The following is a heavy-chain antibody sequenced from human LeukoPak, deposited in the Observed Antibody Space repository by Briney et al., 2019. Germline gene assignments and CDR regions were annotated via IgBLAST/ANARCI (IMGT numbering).Heavy chain of an antibody. CDR1: GFTFSSYA. CDR3: ARYPNDYGDYSVDY. V-gene: IGHV3-30-3*01. Sequence: PGGSLRLSCAASGFTFSSYAMHWVRQAPGKGLEWVAVISYDGSNKYYADSVKGRFTISRDNAKNSLFLQMNSLRAEDTAVYYCARYPNDYGDYSVDYWGQGTLVTVSS. D-gene: IGHD4-17*01. CDR2: ISYDGSNK. J-gene: IGHJ4*02.